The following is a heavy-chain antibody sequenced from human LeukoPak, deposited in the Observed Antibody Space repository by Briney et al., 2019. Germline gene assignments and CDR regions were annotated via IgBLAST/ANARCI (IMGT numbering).Heavy chain of an antibody. CDR3: ARLAVAGYYYYYYMDV. Sequence: SGTLSLTCTVSGGSISNHNWWSWVRQPPGKGLEWIAEIYHSGSTNYNPSLKSRITISVDKSQNQFSLKLSSVTAADTAVYYCARLAVAGYYYYYYMDVWGKGTTVTISS. CDR2: IYHSGST. V-gene: IGHV4-4*02. J-gene: IGHJ6*03. D-gene: IGHD6-19*01. CDR1: GGSISNHNW.